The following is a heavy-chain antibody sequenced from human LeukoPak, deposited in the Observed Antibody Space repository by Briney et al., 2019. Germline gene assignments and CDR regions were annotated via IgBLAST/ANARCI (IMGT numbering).Heavy chain of an antibody. D-gene: IGHD1-1*01. CDR2: IYYRGST. J-gene: IGHJ6*02. CDR1: GGSISSYY. V-gene: IGHV4-59*08. Sequence: PSETLSLTCTVSGGSISSYYWSWIRQPPGKGLEWIGHIYYRGSTNYNPSLKSRVTISVDTSKKQFSLKLSSVTAADTAVYYCAAGAGTTYYYHYGMDVWGQGTTVTVSS. CDR3: AAGAGTTYYYHYGMDV.